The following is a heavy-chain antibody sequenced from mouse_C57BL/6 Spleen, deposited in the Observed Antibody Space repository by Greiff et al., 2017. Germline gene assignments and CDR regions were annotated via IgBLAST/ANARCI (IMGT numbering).Heavy chain of an antibody. V-gene: IGHV1-82*01. D-gene: IGHD2-2*01. CDR2: IYPGDGDT. CDR1: GYEFSSSW. J-gene: IGHJ4*01. CDR3: ARGLRYAMDY. Sequence: QVQLQQSGPELVKPGASVKISCKASGYEFSSSWMNWVKQRPGKGLEWIGRIYPGDGDTNSNGKIKGKATLTSDKSSSTAYVQLSSLTSEGSAFYFYARGLRYAMDYWGQGTSVTVSS.